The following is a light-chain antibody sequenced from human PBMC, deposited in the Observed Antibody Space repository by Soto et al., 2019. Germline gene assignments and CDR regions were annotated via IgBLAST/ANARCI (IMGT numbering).Light chain of an antibody. J-gene: IGLJ2*01. CDR1: SRDVGSYDL. CDR3: CSYAGSSTPVV. CDR2: ESS. V-gene: IGLV2-23*01. Sequence: QSALTQPASVSGSPGQSITVSCTGTSRDVGSYDLVSWYQHHPGKAPKLIIYESSKRPSGVSNRFSASKSGNTASLTISGLQAEDEADYYCCSYAGSSTPVVFGGGTKLTVL.